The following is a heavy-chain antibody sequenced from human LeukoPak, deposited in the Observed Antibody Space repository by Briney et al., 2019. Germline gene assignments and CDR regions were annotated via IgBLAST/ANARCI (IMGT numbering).Heavy chain of an antibody. CDR1: GFTFSSFG. CDR2: ISGSGGST. V-gene: IGHV3-23*01. J-gene: IGHJ4*02. Sequence: GGTLRLSCAASGFTFSSFGMSWVRQAPGKGLEWVSAISGSGGSTYYADSVKGRFSISRDNSKNTLYLQMNSLRAEDTAVYYCAKDGGSYYPFDYWGQGTLVTVSS. CDR3: AKDGGSYYPFDY. D-gene: IGHD1-26*01.